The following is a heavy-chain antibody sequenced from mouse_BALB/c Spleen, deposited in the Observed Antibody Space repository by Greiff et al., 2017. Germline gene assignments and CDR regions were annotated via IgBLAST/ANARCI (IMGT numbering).Heavy chain of an antibody. V-gene: IGHV14-1*02. J-gene: IGHJ3*01. CDR2: IDPENGNT. Sequence: VQLQQSGAELVRPGALVKLSCKASGFNIKDYYMHWVKQRPEQGLEWIGWIDPENGNTIYDPKFQGKASITADTSSNTAYLQISSLTSEDTAVYYCARHDGSWFAYWGQGTLVTVSA. D-gene: IGHD2-12*01. CDR1: GFNIKDYY. CDR3: ARHDGSWFAY.